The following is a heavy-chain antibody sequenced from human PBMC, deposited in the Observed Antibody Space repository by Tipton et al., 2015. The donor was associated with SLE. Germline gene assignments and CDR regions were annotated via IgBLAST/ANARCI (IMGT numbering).Heavy chain of an antibody. CDR2: IYHSGST. J-gene: IGHJ4*02. D-gene: IGHD3-3*01. Sequence: LRLSCAVYGGSFSGYYWSWIRQPPGKGLEWIGEIYHSGSTNYNPSLKSRVTISVDTSKNQFSLKLSSVTAADTAVYYCARGRRYDFWSGYYNPPTFDYWGQGTLVIVSS. V-gene: IGHV4-34*01. CDR1: GGSFSGYY. CDR3: ARGRRYDFWSGYYNPPTFDY.